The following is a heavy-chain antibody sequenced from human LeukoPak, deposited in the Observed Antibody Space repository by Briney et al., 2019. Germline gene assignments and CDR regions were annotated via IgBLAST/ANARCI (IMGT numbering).Heavy chain of an antibody. CDR2: IYYCGSS. D-gene: IGHD3-3*01. J-gene: IGHJ5*02. Sequence: RAQTLSLTCLVSGGSIRRGGYYWRWTRQPPGRGLEWVGYIYYCGSSYYSPSLKSRVTISVDTSKNQFSLKLSSVTAAGTAVYYCARGSHYDFWSGYYTKGNWFDPWGQGTLVTVSS. CDR1: GGSIRRGGYY. CDR3: ARGSHYDFWSGYYTKGNWFDP. V-gene: IGHV4-31*03.